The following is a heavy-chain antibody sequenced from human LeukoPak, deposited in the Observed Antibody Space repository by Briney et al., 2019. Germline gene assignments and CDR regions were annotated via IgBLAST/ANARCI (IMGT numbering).Heavy chain of an antibody. CDR2: ISGDGGST. J-gene: IGHJ6*03. V-gene: IGHV3-43*02. CDR1: GFTFDDYA. D-gene: IGHD6-6*01. Sequence: GGSLRLSCAASGFTFDDYAMHWVRQAPGKGLEWVSLISGDGGSTYYADSVKGRLTISRDNSKNSLYLQMNSLRTEDTALYYCAKDDVIAASYYYYYMDVWGKGTTVTVSS. CDR3: AKDDVIAASYYYYYMDV.